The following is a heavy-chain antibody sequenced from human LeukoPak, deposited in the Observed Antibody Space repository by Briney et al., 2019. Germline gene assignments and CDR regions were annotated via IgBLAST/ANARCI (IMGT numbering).Heavy chain of an antibody. CDR1: GFTFSSYA. CDR3: AREGNVDTAMVTGAFDI. Sequence: GGSLRLSCAASGFTFSSYAMSWVRQAPGKGLEWVSAISGSGGSTYYADSVKGRFTISRDNSKNTLYLQMNSLRAEDTAVYYCAREGNVDTAMVTGAFDIWGQGTMVTVSS. D-gene: IGHD5-18*01. J-gene: IGHJ3*02. V-gene: IGHV3-23*01. CDR2: ISGSGGST.